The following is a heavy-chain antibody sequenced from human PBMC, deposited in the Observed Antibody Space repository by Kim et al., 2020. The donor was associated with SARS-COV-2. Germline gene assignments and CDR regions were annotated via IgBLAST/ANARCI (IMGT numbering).Heavy chain of an antibody. D-gene: IGHD1-1*01. V-gene: IGHV3-73*01. J-gene: IGHJ3*02. CDR3: TSVPATTSALWDAFD. CDR1: GFTFSGSA. Sequence: GWSLRLSCAASGFTFSGSAIHWVRQASGKGLAWVGRIRSKANSYATTYAASVRGRFSISRDDSKNTAYLQMNNLKTEDTAVYYCTSVPATTSALWDAFD. CDR2: IRSKANSYAT.